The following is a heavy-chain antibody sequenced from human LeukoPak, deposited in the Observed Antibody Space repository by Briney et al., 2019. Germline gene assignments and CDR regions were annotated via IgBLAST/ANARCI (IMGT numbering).Heavy chain of an antibody. Sequence: GGSLRLSCAASGFTFSTYPMSWARQVPGKGLEWVSAIGAGGTTYYADSVKGRFTISRDNSKNTLYMQMTSLRAEDTAVYYCAKRGSKSRSLQGGFDYWGQGTLVTVSS. V-gene: IGHV3-23*01. J-gene: IGHJ4*02. CDR3: AKRGSKSRSLQGGFDY. CDR1: GFTFSTYP. D-gene: IGHD3-10*01. CDR2: IGAGGTT.